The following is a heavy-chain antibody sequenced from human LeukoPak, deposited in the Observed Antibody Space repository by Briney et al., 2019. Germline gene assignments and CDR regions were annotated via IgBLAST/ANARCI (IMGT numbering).Heavy chain of an antibody. J-gene: IGHJ4*02. CDR2: ISGGGGST. CDR3: AKDRPVPMAGY. D-gene: IGHD6-6*01. CDR1: GFTFTSYS. Sequence: PGGSLRLSCAASGFTFTSYSMNWVRQAPGKGLEWVSTISGGGGSTYYADSVKGRFTISRDNSKNTLYPQMNSLRAEDTAVYYCAKDRPVPMAGYWGQGTLVTVSS. V-gene: IGHV3-23*01.